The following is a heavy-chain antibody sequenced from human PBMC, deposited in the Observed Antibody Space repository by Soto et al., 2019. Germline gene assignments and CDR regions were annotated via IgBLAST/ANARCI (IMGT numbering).Heavy chain of an antibody. Sequence: SETLSLTCTVSGGSMNSYYWTWIRQPAGKGLEWIGRVYSSGDTHYNPSLKSRITISLDTSNNQFSLRLLSVTDADTAVYYCARGQRFSDWFDPWGQGTLVTVSS. CDR2: VYSSGDT. V-gene: IGHV4-4*07. D-gene: IGHD3-3*01. J-gene: IGHJ5*02. CDR3: ARGQRFSDWFDP. CDR1: GGSMNSYY.